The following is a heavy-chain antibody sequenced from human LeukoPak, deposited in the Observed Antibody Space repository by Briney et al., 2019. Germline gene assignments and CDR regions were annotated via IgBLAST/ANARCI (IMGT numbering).Heavy chain of an antibody. CDR2: INWNGGST. CDR3: ARGKTYYDFWSGYYGVLSYYYMDA. CDR1: GFTFDDYG. V-gene: IGHV3-20*04. J-gene: IGHJ6*03. Sequence: GGSLRLSCAASGFTFDDYGMSWVRQAPGKGLEWVSGINWNGGSTGYADSVKGRFTISRDNAKNSLYLQMNSLRAEDTALYYCARGKTYYDFWSGYYGVLSYYYMDAWGKGTTVTVSS. D-gene: IGHD3-3*01.